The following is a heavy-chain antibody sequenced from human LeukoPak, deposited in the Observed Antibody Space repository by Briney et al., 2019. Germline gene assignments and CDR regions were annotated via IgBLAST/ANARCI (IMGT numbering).Heavy chain of an antibody. CDR2: INSDGTST. V-gene: IGHV3-74*01. Sequence: GGSLRLSCAASGFTFSSYWMHWVRQAPGEGLVCVSRINSDGTSTTYADSVKGRFTISRDNARNTLYMQMNSLRAEDTAVYYCARATLDIVGATRTFHYWGQGTLVTVSS. J-gene: IGHJ4*02. D-gene: IGHD2-2*03. CDR3: ARATLDIVGATRTFHY. CDR1: GFTFSSYW.